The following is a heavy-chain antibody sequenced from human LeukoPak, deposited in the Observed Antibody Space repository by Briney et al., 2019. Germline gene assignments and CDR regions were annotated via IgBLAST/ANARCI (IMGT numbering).Heavy chain of an antibody. Sequence: SETLSLTCAVYGGSLSGYYWSWIRQPPGKGLEWLGEINHSGSTNYNPSLKSRVTISVDTSKNQFSLKLSSVTAADTAVYYCARPNYDILTGYHYWYFDLWGRGTLVTVSS. J-gene: IGHJ2*01. CDR3: ARPNYDILTGYHYWYFDL. CDR2: INHSGST. D-gene: IGHD3-9*01. CDR1: GGSLSGYY. V-gene: IGHV4-34*01.